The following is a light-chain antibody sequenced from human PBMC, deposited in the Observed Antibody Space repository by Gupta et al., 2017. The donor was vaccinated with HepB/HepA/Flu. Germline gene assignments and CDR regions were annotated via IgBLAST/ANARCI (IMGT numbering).Light chain of an antibody. CDR2: DMS. CDR3: QQFHYLPLA. V-gene: IGKV1-33*01. J-gene: IGKJ4*01. CDR1: QDIDNN. Sequence: DIQMTQSPFSLSAFVGDRVTITCQASQDIDNNKLNWYHQRPGQAPKLLLYDMSKSQPGVPSRFTGSGSATQCTFTISSLQPEDIGTYYCQQFHYLPLAFGGGTKVEI.